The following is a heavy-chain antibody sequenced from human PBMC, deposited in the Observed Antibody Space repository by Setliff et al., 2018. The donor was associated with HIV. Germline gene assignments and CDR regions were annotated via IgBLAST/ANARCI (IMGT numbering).Heavy chain of an antibody. Sequence: PGGSLRLSCEGSGFTFSVYGMHWVRQAPGKGLEWVAVIWYDGGRKHYADSVKGRFTTSRDDSKNTLYLQMNSLRAEDTALYYCARGQFRLRPDSLDLWGQGTLVTVSS. D-gene: IGHD2-21*01. CDR2: IWYDGGRK. V-gene: IGHV3-33*01. CDR3: ARGQFRLRPDSLDL. CDR1: GFTFSVYG. J-gene: IGHJ3*01.